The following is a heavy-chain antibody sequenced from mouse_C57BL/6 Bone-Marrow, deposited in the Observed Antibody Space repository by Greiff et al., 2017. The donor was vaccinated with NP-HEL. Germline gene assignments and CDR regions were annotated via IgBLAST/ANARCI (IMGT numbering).Heavy chain of an antibody. D-gene: IGHD1-1*01. Sequence: EVMLVESGGGLVKPGGSLKLSCAASGFTFSDYGMHWVRQAPEKGLEWVAYISSGSSTIYYADTVKGRFTISRDNAKNTLFLQMTSLRSEDTAMYYCAKNYYGSSPGFDYWGQGTTLTVSS. CDR3: AKNYYGSSPGFDY. CDR2: ISSGSSTI. J-gene: IGHJ2*01. V-gene: IGHV5-17*01. CDR1: GFTFSDYG.